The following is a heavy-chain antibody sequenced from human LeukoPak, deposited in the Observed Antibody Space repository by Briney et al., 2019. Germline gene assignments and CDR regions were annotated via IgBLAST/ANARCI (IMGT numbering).Heavy chain of an antibody. CDR1: GGIFNTFV. D-gene: IGHD4-17*01. CDR2: IIPLLGLA. J-gene: IGHJ5*02. CDR3: ARADSTLYGDYRGYFDP. V-gene: IGHV1-69*04. Sequence: ASVRVSCKASGGIFNTFVISWVRQAPGQGLELMGRIIPLLGLADYAQNFQGRVTITADKSTSTAYMELSSLRSEDTAVYYCARADSTLYGDYRGYFDPWGQGTLVTVSS.